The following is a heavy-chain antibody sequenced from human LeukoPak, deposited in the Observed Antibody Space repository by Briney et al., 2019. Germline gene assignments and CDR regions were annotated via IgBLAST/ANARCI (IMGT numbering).Heavy chain of an antibody. CDR1: GFTFTNYS. Sequence: PGGSLRLSCAASGFTFTNYSMNWVRQAPGKGLEWVSSITSTSTYISYADSVKGRFTISRDNAKNSMSLQMNSLRAEDTAVYYCARDLLGSGSFYFYYGMDVWGPGTTVTVSS. CDR2: ITSTSTYI. V-gene: IGHV3-21*01. CDR3: ARDLLGSGSFYFYYGMDV. J-gene: IGHJ6*02. D-gene: IGHD3-10*01.